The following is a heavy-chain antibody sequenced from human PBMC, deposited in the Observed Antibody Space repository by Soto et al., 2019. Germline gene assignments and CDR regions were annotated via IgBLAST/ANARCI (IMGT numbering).Heavy chain of an antibody. J-gene: IGHJ4*02. D-gene: IGHD3-22*01. CDR1: GFTFTSSA. CDR2: IVVGSGNT. CDR3: AAEKTDYYDSSGYYKTFDY. Sequence: SVKVSCKASGFTFTSSAVQWVRQARGQRLEWIGWIVVGSGNTNYAQKFQERVTITRDMSTSAAYMELSSLGSEDTAVYYCAAEKTDYYDSSGYYKTFDYWGQGTLVTVSS. V-gene: IGHV1-58*01.